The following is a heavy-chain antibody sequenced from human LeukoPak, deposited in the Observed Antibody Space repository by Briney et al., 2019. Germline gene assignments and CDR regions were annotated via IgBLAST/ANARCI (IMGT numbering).Heavy chain of an antibody. J-gene: IGHJ4*02. D-gene: IGHD4-17*01. V-gene: IGHV1-8*03. CDR1: GYTFTNYH. CDR3: ARTTSLTASGYEY. Sequence: GASLKVSCKASGYTFTNYHINWVRQAPGQGLEWMGWINPNTGDRGYAQKFQGRVSITSDTSISTAYMELGSPRSEDTAVYFCARTTSLTASGYEYWGQGTLVTVSS. CDR2: INPNTGDR.